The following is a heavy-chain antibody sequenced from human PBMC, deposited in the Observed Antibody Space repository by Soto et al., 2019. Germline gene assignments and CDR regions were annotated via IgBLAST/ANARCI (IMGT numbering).Heavy chain of an antibody. CDR2: IGTQHDT. V-gene: IGHV3-13*01. CDR1: GFTFSAFD. J-gene: IGHJ5*02. Sequence: EVQLVESGGGLVEPGGSLRLSCAASGFTFSAFDMHWVRQATGKGLEWVAAIGTQHDTYYPDSVKGRFTISRENAKNSLDLQMTSLGAGDTAVYYCARQASYWHGGGGWFDPWGQGTLVTVSS. D-gene: IGHD2-8*02. CDR3: ARQASYWHGGGGWFDP.